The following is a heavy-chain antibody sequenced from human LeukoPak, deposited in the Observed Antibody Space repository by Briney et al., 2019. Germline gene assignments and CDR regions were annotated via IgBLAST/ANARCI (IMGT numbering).Heavy chain of an antibody. J-gene: IGHJ6*03. CDR2: ISGSGGST. Sequence: GGSLRLSCAASGFTFSNYGMSWVRQAPGKGLEWVSAISGSGGSTNYADSVKGRFTISRDNAKNSLYLQMNSLRAEDTAVYYCAREHSGYDFPGRDYYYMDVWGKGTTVTVSS. CDR3: AREHSGYDFPGRDYYYMDV. V-gene: IGHV3-23*01. CDR1: GFTFSNYG. D-gene: IGHD5-12*01.